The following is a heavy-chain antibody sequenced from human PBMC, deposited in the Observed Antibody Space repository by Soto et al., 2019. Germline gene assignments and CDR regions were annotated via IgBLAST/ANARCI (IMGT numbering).Heavy chain of an antibody. CDR3: AKDLKTVTILGVVIRPNYYYYGMDV. CDR2: ISYDGSNK. J-gene: IGHJ6*02. Sequence: PGGSLRLSCAASGFTFSSYGMHWVRQAPGKGLEWVAVISYDGSNKYYADSVKGRFTISRDNSKNTLYLQMNSLRAEDTAVYYCAKDLKTVTILGVVIRPNYYYYGMDVWGQGTTVTVSS. CDR1: GFTFSSYG. V-gene: IGHV3-30*18. D-gene: IGHD3-3*01.